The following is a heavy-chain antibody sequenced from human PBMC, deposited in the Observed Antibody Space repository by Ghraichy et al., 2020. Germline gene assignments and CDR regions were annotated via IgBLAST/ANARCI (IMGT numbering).Heavy chain of an antibody. Sequence: SETLSLTCTVSGGSMSSSNYYWGWIRQPPGKGLEWIGSIYYSGSTYYNPSLKSRVAISVDTSKNQFSLKLSSVTAADTAVYYCAGGSGKTPGYWGQGTLVTVSS. J-gene: IGHJ4*02. D-gene: IGHD3-10*01. CDR2: IYYSGST. V-gene: IGHV4-39*07. CDR1: GGSMSSSNYY. CDR3: AGGSGKTPGY.